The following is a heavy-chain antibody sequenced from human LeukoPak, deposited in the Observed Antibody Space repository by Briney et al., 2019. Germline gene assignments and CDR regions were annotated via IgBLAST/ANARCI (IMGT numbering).Heavy chain of an antibody. J-gene: IGHJ4*02. CDR3: AREDRDTAGADY. CDR1: GGSISSSY. Sequence: SVTLSLTCTVSGGSISSSYWSWVRQPAGKGLEWIGRIYTSGSTNYNPSLKSRVTMTVDRSRNQFSLRLSSVTAADTAVYYCAREDRDTAGADYWGQGTLVTISS. D-gene: IGHD5-18*01. CDR2: IYTSGST. V-gene: IGHV4-4*07.